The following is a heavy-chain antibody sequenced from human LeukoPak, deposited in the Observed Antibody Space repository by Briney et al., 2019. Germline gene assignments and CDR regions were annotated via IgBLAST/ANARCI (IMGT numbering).Heavy chain of an antibody. CDR1: GFTFSSYA. CDR2: ISGSGGST. Sequence: PGGSLRLSCAASGFTFSSYAMSWVRQAPGKGLEWVSAISGSGGSTYYADSVKGRFTISRDNSRSTLYLQMNSLRAEDTALYYCAKRPSYYDNSADGFDIWGQGTMVTVSS. CDR3: AKRPSYYDNSADGFDI. J-gene: IGHJ3*02. D-gene: IGHD3-22*01. V-gene: IGHV3-23*01.